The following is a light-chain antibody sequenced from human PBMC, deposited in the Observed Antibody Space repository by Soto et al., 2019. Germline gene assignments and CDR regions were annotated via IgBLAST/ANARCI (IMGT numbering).Light chain of an antibody. J-gene: IGKJ5*01. V-gene: IGKV3-15*01. CDR3: QQYNNWP. Sequence: EIVMTQSPATLSVSPGERATLSCRASQSFSSNLAWYQQKPGQAPRLLIYGASTRATGIPARFSGSGSGTEFTLTISSLQSEDFAVYYCQQYNNWPFGQGTRLEI. CDR2: GAS. CDR1: QSFSSN.